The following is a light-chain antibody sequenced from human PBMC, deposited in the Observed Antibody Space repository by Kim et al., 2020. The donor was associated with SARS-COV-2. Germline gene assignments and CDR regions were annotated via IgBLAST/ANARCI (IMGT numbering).Light chain of an antibody. CDR2: DVT. Sequence: QSALTQPASVSGSPGQSITITCSDVGGYNYVSWYRQHPGKGPKLIIYDVTNRPSGVSSRFSGSKSGNTASLTISGLQPEDEAHYYCSSYATITSLALVFGPGTKVTVL. V-gene: IGLV2-14*03. J-gene: IGLJ1*01. CDR1: DVGGYNY. CDR3: SSYATITSLALV.